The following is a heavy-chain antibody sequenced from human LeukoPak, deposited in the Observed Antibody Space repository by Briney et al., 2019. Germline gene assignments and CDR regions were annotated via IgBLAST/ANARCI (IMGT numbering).Heavy chain of an antibody. D-gene: IGHD1-14*01. CDR1: GYTFTGYY. J-gene: IGHJ6*02. Sequence: GASVTLSCKASGYTFTGYYMHWVRQAPGQGLEWMGWINPNSGGTNYAQKFQGRVTMTRDTSISTAYMELSRLRSDDTAVYYCARYNRYYYYGMDVWGQGTTVTVSS. CDR3: ARYNRYYYYGMDV. CDR2: INPNSGGT. V-gene: IGHV1-2*02.